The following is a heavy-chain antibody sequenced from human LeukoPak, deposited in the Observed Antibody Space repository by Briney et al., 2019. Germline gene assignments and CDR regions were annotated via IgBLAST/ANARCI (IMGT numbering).Heavy chain of an antibody. J-gene: IGHJ4*02. CDR2: ISAYNGNS. Sequence: ASVKVSCKSSGYTFTSYGISWVRQPPAQGLEWMGWISAYNGNSNRAQNLQGRVTMRTNTSTSTAYMELRSLRSDHTAVYYCARWPGPRWVGDYYFDYWGQGTLVTVSS. D-gene: IGHD3-10*01. CDR1: GYTFTSYG. CDR3: ARWPGPRWVGDYYFDY. V-gene: IGHV1-18*01.